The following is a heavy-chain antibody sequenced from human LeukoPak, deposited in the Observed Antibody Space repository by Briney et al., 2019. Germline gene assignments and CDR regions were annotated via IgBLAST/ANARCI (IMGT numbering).Heavy chain of an antibody. Sequence: VASVKVSCKASGYTFTSYDINWVRQATGQGLEWMGWMNPNSGNTGYAQKFQGRVTMTRNTSISTAYMELSSLRSEDTAVYYCARRGKRGYSGYAPNWFDPWGQGTLVTVSS. CDR1: GYTFTSYD. CDR3: ARRGKRGYSGYAPNWFDP. D-gene: IGHD5-12*01. J-gene: IGHJ5*02. CDR2: MNPNSGNT. V-gene: IGHV1-8*01.